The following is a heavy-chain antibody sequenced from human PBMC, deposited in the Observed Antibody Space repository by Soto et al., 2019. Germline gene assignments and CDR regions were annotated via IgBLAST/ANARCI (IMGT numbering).Heavy chain of an antibody. CDR1: GFTFSDYY. V-gene: IGHV3-11*01. CDR3: SKTIPFSSSWFRSQPPPPHY. J-gene: IGHJ4*02. CDR2: ISSSGSTI. Sequence: PGGSLRLSCAASGFTFSDYYMSWIRQAPGKGLEWVSYISSSGSTIYDADSVKGRFTISRDNAKNSLFLQMNSLRAEDPAVFFCSKTIPFSSSWFRSQPPPPHYWGQGTLVTVSS. D-gene: IGHD6-13*01.